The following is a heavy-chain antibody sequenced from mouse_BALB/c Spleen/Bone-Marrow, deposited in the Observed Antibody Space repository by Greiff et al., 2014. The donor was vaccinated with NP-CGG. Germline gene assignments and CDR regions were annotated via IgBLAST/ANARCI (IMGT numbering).Heavy chain of an antibody. Sequence: DLVKPGASVKLSCKASGYTFTNYWINWIKQRPGQGLEWIGRIAPGSGSTYYNEMFKGKTTLTVDTSSSTAYIQLSSLSSEDSDVYFCARVRYGYDGWYFDVWGAGTTVTVSS. CDR3: ARVRYGYDGWYFDV. V-gene: IGHV1S41*01. CDR1: GYTFTNYW. CDR2: IAPGSGST. J-gene: IGHJ1*01. D-gene: IGHD2-2*01.